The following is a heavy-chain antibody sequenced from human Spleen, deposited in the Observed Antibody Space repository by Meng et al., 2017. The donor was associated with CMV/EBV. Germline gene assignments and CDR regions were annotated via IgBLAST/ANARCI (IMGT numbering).Heavy chain of an antibody. CDR3: ARGPLTGWRRRPVGDY. J-gene: IGHJ4*02. Sequence: GGSLRLSCAAFEFTVSNNYMSWVRQAPGKGLEWVSVIYTGGTTKYADSVGGRFTISRDNSKNTVYLQMNRLTVGDTAVYYCARGPLTGWRRRPVGDYWGQGTLVTVSS. CDR1: EFTVSNNY. V-gene: IGHV3-66*02. D-gene: IGHD6-19*01. CDR2: IYTGGTT.